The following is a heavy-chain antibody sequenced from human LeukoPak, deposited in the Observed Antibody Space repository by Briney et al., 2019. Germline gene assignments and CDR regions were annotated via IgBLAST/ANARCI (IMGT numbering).Heavy chain of an antibody. CDR1: GGSISSSSYY. CDR3: ATRVLPYCTKGVCYHGDY. V-gene: IGHV4-39*07. J-gene: IGHJ4*02. Sequence: SETLSLTCTVSGGSISSSSYYWGWIRQPPGKGLEWIGSIHYSGSTNYNPSLKSRVTISVDTSKNQFSLKLSSVTAADTAVYYCATRVLPYCTKGVCYHGDYWGQGTLVTVSS. CDR2: IHYSGST. D-gene: IGHD2-8*01.